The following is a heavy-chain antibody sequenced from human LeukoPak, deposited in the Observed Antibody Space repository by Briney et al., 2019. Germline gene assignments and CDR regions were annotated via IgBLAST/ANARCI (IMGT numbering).Heavy chain of an antibody. Sequence: SQTLSLTCTVSGASVSSGGSYWSWIRQPPGKGLDWIGYVHYPGSTNYNPSLKSRVTISIDTSKSQFSLKPTSVTAADTAVYFCARYSGSDYRAFDYWGQGTLVTVSS. V-gene: IGHV4-61*08. D-gene: IGHD5-12*01. CDR2: VHYPGST. CDR1: GASVSSGGSY. J-gene: IGHJ4*02. CDR3: ARYSGSDYRAFDY.